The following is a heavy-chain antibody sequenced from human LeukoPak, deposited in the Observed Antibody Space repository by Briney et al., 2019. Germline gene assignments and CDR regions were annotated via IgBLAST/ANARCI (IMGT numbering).Heavy chain of an antibody. CDR1: GGSISSSSYY. D-gene: IGHD3-10*01. V-gene: IGHV4-39*01. Sequence: SETLSLTCTVPGGSISSSSYYWGWIRQPPGKGLEWIGSIYYSGSTYYNPSLKSRVTISVDTSKNQFSLKLSSVTAADTAVYYCARRLWFGELGVFDYWGQGTLVTVSS. CDR3: ARRLWFGELGVFDY. J-gene: IGHJ4*02. CDR2: IYYSGST.